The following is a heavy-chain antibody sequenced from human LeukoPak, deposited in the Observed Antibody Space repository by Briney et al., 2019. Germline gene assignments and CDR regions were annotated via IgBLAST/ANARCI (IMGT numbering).Heavy chain of an antibody. V-gene: IGHV4-31*03. CDR3: ARGIHDVVVVAAGYFDL. J-gene: IGHJ2*01. CDR2: IYYSGST. CDR1: GGSISSGGYY. D-gene: IGHD2-15*01. Sequence: PSETLSLTCTVSGGSISSGGYYWSWIRQHPGKGLEWIGYIYYSGSTYYNPSLKSRVTISVDTSKNQFSLKLSSATAADTAVYYCARGIHDVVVVAAGYFDLWGRGTLVTVSS.